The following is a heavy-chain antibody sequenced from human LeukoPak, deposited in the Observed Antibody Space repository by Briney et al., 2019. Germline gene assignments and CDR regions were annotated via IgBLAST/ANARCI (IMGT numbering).Heavy chain of an antibody. CDR2: IIPIFGTA. CDR1: GGTFSSYA. CDR3: ARGMRYYYYYMDV. J-gene: IGHJ6*03. Sequence: SVKVSCKASGGTFSSYAISWVRQAPGQGLEWMGGIIPIFGTANYAQKFQGRVTITTDESMSTAYMELSSLRSEDTAVYYCARGMRYYYYYMDVWGKGTTVTVSS. V-gene: IGHV1-69*05.